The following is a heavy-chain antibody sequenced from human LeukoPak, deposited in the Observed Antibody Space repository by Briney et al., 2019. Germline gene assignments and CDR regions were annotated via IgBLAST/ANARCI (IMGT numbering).Heavy chain of an antibody. CDR3: ARDRGYGGNPRYFDY. V-gene: IGHV1-69*13. D-gene: IGHD4-23*01. CDR2: IIPIFGTA. Sequence: SVKVSCKXSGGTFSSYAISWVRQAPGQGLEWMGGIIPIFGTANYAQKFQGRVTITADESTSTAYMELSSLRSEDTAVYYCARDRGYGGNPRYFDYWGQGTLVTVSS. J-gene: IGHJ4*02. CDR1: GGTFSSYA.